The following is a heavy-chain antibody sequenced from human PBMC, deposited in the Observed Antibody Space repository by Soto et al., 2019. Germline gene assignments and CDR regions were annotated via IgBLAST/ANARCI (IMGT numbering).Heavy chain of an antibody. CDR2: ISYDGSNK. Sequence: PGGSLRLSCAASGFTFSSYGMHWVRQAPGKGLEWVAVISYDGSNKYYADSVKGRFTISRDNSKNTLYLQMNSLRAEDTAVYYCAKDRIVGATTFSDYWGRGSLVAVSS. V-gene: IGHV3-30*18. CDR1: GFTFSSYG. J-gene: IGHJ4*02. D-gene: IGHD1-26*01. CDR3: AKDRIVGATTFSDY.